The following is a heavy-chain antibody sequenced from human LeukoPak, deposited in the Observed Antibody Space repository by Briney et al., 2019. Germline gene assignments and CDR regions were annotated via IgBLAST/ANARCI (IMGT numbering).Heavy chain of an antibody. D-gene: IGHD2-2*01. V-gene: IGHV5-51*01. CDR3: ARVDCSSTSCYAHGNWFDP. CDR1: GYSFTSYW. Sequence: GESLKISCKGSGYSFTSYWIGWERQMPGKGLEWMGIIYPGDSDTRYSPSFQGQVTISADKSISTAYLQWSSLKASDTAMYYCARVDCSSTSCYAHGNWFDPWGQGTLVTVSS. J-gene: IGHJ5*02. CDR2: IYPGDSDT.